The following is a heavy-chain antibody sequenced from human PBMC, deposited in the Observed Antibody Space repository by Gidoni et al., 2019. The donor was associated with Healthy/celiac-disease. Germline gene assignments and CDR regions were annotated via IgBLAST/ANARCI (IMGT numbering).Heavy chain of an antibody. CDR2: ISGSGGIT. V-gene: IGHV3-23*01. Sequence: EVQLLESGGGLVQPGGSLGLSCAASGFTFSSYAMRWVRQAPGKGLEWVSAISGSGGITYYADSVKGRFTISRDNSKNTLYLQMNSLRAEDTAVYYCAKSIAARPGWFDPWGQGTLVTVSS. J-gene: IGHJ5*02. CDR3: AKSIAARPGWFDP. CDR1: GFTFSSYA. D-gene: IGHD6-6*01.